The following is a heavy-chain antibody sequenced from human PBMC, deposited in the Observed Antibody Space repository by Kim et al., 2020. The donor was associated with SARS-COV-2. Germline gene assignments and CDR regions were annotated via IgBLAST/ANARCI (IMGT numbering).Heavy chain of an antibody. Sequence: TNYNPSLKSRVTISVDTSKNQFSLKLSSVTAADTAVYYCARYPPSWYFDLWGRGTLVTVSS. CDR2: T. V-gene: IGHV4-34*01. CDR3: ARYPPSWYFDL. J-gene: IGHJ2*01.